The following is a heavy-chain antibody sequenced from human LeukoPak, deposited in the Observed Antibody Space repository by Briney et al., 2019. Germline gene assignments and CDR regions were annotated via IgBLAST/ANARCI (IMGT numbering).Heavy chain of an antibody. CDR2: IYYSGRT. D-gene: IGHD6-13*01. CDR1: GGSISSYY. V-gene: IGHV4-59*01. J-gene: IGHJ3*01. CDR3: ARRMGQQLGVDAFDV. Sequence: SVTLSLTCTVSGGSISSYYWNWIRQPPGKGLEWIGYIYYSGRTNYNPSLKSRVTISVDTSKNQFSLKLSSVTAADTAVYFCARRMGQQLGVDAFDVWGQGTMVTVSS.